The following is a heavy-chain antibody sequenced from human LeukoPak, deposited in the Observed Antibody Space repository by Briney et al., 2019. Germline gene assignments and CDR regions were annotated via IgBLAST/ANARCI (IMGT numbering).Heavy chain of an antibody. V-gene: IGHV3-13*04. Sequence: PGGSLRLSCAAPGFTFSSYDMHWVRQATGKGLEWVSAIGTAGDTYYPGSVKGRFTISRENAKNSLYLQMNSLRAGDTAVYYCARGGSGWPHYYGMDVWGQGTTVTVSS. CDR3: ARGGSGWPHYYGMDV. CDR1: GFTFSSYD. CDR2: IGTAGDT. D-gene: IGHD6-19*01. J-gene: IGHJ6*02.